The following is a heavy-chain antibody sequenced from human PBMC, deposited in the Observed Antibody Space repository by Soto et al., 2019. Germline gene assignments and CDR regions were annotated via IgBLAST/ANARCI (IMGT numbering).Heavy chain of an antibody. CDR2: ISYDGSNK. D-gene: IGHD2-8*01. J-gene: IGHJ6*02. CDR1: GYTFCSYG. Sequence: GGSTRICCAASGYTFCSYGMHWVRQAPGKGLEWVAVISYDGSNKYYADSVKGRFTISRDNSKNTLYLQMNSLRAEDTAVYYSAKDRVYAIPGYYYYYGMDVWGQGTTVTVS. CDR3: AKDRVYAIPGYYYYYGMDV. V-gene: IGHV3-30*18.